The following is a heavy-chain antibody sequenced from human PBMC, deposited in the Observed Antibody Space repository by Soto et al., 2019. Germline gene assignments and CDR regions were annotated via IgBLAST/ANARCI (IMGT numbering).Heavy chain of an antibody. J-gene: IGHJ6*02. Sequence: QVQLVQSGAEVKKPGSSVKVSCKASGGTFSSYAISWVRQAPGQGLEWMGGIIPIFGTANYAQKFQGRVTITADESTSTAYMELSSLRSEATAVYYCARELGARDSSSWYYYYGMDVWGQGTTVTVSS. CDR1: GGTFSSYA. D-gene: IGHD6-6*01. V-gene: IGHV1-69*01. CDR2: IIPIFGTA. CDR3: ARELGARDSSSWYYYYGMDV.